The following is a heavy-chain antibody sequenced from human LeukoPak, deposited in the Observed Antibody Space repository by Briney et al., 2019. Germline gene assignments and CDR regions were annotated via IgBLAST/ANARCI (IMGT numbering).Heavy chain of an antibody. CDR3: AAYCSSTSCRNYFDY. D-gene: IGHD2-2*01. V-gene: IGHV3-9*01. J-gene: IGHJ4*02. Sequence: PGGSLRLSCAASGFTFSSYSMNWVRQAPGKGLEWVSGISWNSGSIGYADSVKGRFTISRDNAKNSLYLQMNSLRAEDTALYYCAAYCSSTSCRNYFDYWGQGTLVTVSS. CDR1: GFTFSSYS. CDR2: ISWNSGSI.